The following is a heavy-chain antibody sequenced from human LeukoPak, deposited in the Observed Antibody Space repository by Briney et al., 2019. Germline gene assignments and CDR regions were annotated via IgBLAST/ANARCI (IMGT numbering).Heavy chain of an antibody. CDR1: GFTFSTYW. J-gene: IGHJ6*02. Sequence: GGSLRLSCLGSGFTFSTYWMSWVRQAPGKGLEWVANIMQDGSEKNYVDSVKGRFTISRDNARNSLYLQMSSLGAEDTAVYYCARARGGMDVWGQGTTVTVSS. V-gene: IGHV3-7*01. CDR2: IMQDGSEK. CDR3: ARARGGMDV.